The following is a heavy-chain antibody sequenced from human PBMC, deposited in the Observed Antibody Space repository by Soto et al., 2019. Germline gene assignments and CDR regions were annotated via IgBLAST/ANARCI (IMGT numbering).Heavy chain of an antibody. CDR1: GFTFSSYA. J-gene: IGHJ3*02. D-gene: IGHD1-26*01. Sequence: QVQLVESGGGVVQPGRSLRLSCEASGFTFSSYAMHWVRQAPGKGLEWVAVISYDGSNKYYADSVKGRFTISRDNSKNTLYLQMNSLRAEDTAVYYCARDEWELLSSRGFDIWGQGTMVTVSS. V-gene: IGHV3-30-3*01. CDR2: ISYDGSNK. CDR3: ARDEWELLSSRGFDI.